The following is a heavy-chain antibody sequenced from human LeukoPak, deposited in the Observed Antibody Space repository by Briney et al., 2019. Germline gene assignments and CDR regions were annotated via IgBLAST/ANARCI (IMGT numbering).Heavy chain of an antibody. CDR1: GGSISSYY. V-gene: IGHV4-59*01. D-gene: IGHD3-22*01. J-gene: IGHJ4*02. CDR3: ATYSSGYYYVAY. Sequence: ASETLSLTCTVSGGSISSYYWSWIRQPPGKGLEWIGYIYYSGSTNYNPSLKSRVTISVDTSKNQFSLKLSSVTAADPAVYYCATYSSGYYYVAYWGQGTLVTVSS. CDR2: IYYSGST.